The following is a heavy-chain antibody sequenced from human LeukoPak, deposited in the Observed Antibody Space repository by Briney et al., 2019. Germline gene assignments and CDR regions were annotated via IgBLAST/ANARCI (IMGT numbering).Heavy chain of an antibody. J-gene: IGHJ6*03. D-gene: IGHD6-13*01. CDR3: ARVTWPGEWVRWYGGYYYYYMDV. V-gene: IGHV3-48*03. CDR1: GFTLSSSE. Sequence: GGSLRLSCAASGFTLSSSEMNWVRQAPGKGLEWVSYISRSGSTIFYADSVEGRFTISRDNAKNSLYLQMNSLRAEDTAVYYCARVTWPGEWVRWYGGYYYYYMDVWGKGTTVTVSS. CDR2: ISRSGSTI.